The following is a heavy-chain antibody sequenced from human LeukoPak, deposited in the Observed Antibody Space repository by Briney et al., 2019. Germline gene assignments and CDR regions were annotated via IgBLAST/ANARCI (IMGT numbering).Heavy chain of an antibody. CDR1: GFTLSSYG. V-gene: IGHV3-48*04. CDR3: ARDVTYYGADWFDP. J-gene: IGHJ5*02. D-gene: IGHD4-17*01. CDR2: ISSTASTI. Sequence: GGSLRLSCAASGFTLSSYGMNWVRQAPGKGLEWVSYISSTASTIYYADSVKGRFTISRDNAKNSLFLQMNSLRAEDTAVYYCARDVTYYGADWFDPWGQGTLVTVS.